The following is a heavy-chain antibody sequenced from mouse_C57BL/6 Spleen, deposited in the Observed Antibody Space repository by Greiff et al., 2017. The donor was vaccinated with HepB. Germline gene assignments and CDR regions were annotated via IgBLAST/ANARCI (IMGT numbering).Heavy chain of an antibody. CDR2: IWSGGNT. CDR3: DKTEYDYDVTWFAY. J-gene: IGHJ3*01. Sequence: QVQLKQSGPGLVQPSQSLSITCTVSGFSLTSYGVHWVRQPPGKGLEWLGVIWSGGNTDYHAAFITRLSISKDNSKSQVFFKMNSLQADDTAIYYCDKTEYDYDVTWFAYWGQGTLVTVSA. D-gene: IGHD2-4*01. CDR1: GFSLTSYG. V-gene: IGHV2-4*01.